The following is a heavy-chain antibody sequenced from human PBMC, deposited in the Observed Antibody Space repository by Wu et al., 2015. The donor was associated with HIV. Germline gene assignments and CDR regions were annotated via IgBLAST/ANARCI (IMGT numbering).Heavy chain of an antibody. CDR3: ARAFPTIHLDY. CDR2: IIPIFGTA. V-gene: IGHV1-69*01. J-gene: IGHJ4*02. D-gene: IGHD5-18*01. CDR1: EYTFTNYD. Sequence: QVQLVQSGTEVKKPGASVKVSCKASEYTFTNYDINWVRQATGQGLEWMGGIIPIFGTANYAQKFQGRVTITTDESTSTAYMELSSLRSEDTAVYYCARAFPTIHLDYWGHGNPGPPSP.